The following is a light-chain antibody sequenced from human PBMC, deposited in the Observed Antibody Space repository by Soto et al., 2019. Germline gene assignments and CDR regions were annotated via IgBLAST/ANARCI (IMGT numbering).Light chain of an antibody. V-gene: IGLV1-44*01. CDR1: NSNIGSNP. J-gene: IGLJ3*02. CDR2: NSD. CDR3: ASWDDSLDGRL. Sequence: QSVLTQPPSASGTPGQRVIISCSGSNSNIGSNPVSWYQQVPGTAPKVLIFNSDQRPSGVPDRFSGSKSVTSASLVITGLQSEDEGNYYCASWDDSLDGRLFGGGTKVTVL.